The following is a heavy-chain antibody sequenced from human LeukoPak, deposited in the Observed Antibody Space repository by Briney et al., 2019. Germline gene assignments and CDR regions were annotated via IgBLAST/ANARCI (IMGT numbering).Heavy chain of an antibody. CDR2: MNPNSGKT. D-gene: IGHD1-26*01. CDR1: GYTFTSYD. CDR3: ARGIVGASGYDY. J-gene: IGHJ4*02. V-gene: IGHV1-8*01. Sequence: GASVKVSCKASGYTFTSYDINWVRQATGQGLEWMGWMNPNSGKTGYAQKFQGRATMTMNTSISTAYMELSSLRSEDTAVYYCARGIVGASGYDYWGQGTLVTVSS.